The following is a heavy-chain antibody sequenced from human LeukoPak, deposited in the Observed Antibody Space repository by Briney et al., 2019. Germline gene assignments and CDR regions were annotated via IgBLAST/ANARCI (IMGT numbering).Heavy chain of an antibody. CDR3: ARDDSSSSTRFDP. CDR1: AGSFSDYH. J-gene: IGHJ5*02. V-gene: IGHV4-34*01. D-gene: IGHD6-6*01. Sequence: SESLSLTCAVYAGSFSDYHWSWIRQPPGKGLEWIGEINHSGSTNYNPSLKSRVTISVDTSKNQFSLKLSSVTAADTAVYYCARDDSSSSTRFDPWGQGTLVTVSS. CDR2: INHSGST.